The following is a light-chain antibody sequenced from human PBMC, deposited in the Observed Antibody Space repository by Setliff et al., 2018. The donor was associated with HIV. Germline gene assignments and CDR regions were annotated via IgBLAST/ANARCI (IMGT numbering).Light chain of an antibody. CDR1: QSVLYNSNGRNY. J-gene: IGKJ2*01. CDR2: WAS. V-gene: IGKV4-1*01. Sequence: DIVMTQSPDSLAVSLGERATIKCKSSQSVLYNSNGRNYLAWYQQRPGQPPKLLISWASTRESGVPARFSGSGSGTDFTLTISSLQAEDVAVYYCQQYFNTPYTFGQGTKVDIK. CDR3: QQYFNTPYT.